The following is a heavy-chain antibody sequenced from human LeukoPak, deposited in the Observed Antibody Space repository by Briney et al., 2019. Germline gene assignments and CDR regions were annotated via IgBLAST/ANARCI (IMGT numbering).Heavy chain of an antibody. CDR2: ISQSGNT. V-gene: IGHV4-30-2*06. CDR1: GDSISSGGHY. Sequence: PSETLSLTCSVSGDSISSGGHYWSWIRQSPGEGLEWIGYISQSGNTYYNPSLQGRVTISTDRSKNQLSLEVTSVTAADTAVYYCASLGYSRSRFDPWGQGTLVIVSS. D-gene: IGHD6-6*01. CDR3: ASLGYSRSRFDP. J-gene: IGHJ5*02.